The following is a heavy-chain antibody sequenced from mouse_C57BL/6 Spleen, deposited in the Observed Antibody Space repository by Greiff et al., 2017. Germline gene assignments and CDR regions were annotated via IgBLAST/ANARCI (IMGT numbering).Heavy chain of an antibody. Sequence: QVQLQQPGAELVMPGASVKLSCKASGYTFTSYWMHWVKQRPGQGLEWIGEIDPSDSYTNYNQKFKGKSTLTVDKTSSTAYMQLSSLTSEDAAVYYCARAWDENYFDYWGKGTTLTVSS. J-gene: IGHJ2*01. D-gene: IGHD4-1*01. CDR3: ARAWDENYFDY. V-gene: IGHV1-69*01. CDR1: GYTFTSYW. CDR2: IDPSDSYT.